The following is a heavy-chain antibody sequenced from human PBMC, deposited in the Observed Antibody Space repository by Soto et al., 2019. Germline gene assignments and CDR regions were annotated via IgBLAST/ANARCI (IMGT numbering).Heavy chain of an antibody. V-gene: IGHV3-30*18. Sequence: PGGSLRLSCAASGFTFSSYGMHWVRQAPGKGLEWVAVISYDGSNKYYADSVKGRFTISRDNSKNTLYLQMNSLRAEDTAVYYCAKDGGLYNWNWGFDPWGQGTLVTVSS. CDR2: ISYDGSNK. CDR1: GFTFSSYG. CDR3: AKDGGLYNWNWGFDP. J-gene: IGHJ5*02. D-gene: IGHD1-7*01.